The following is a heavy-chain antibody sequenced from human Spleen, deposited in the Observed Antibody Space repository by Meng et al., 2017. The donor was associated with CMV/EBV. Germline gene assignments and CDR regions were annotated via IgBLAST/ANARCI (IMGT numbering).Heavy chain of an antibody. V-gene: IGHV3-48*03. Sequence: GESLKISCAASGFTFSSYEMNWVRQAPGKGLEWVSYISSSGSTIYYADSVKGRFTISRDNAKNSLYLQMNSLRAEDTALYYCAKGTRVVIQYYYYYHTMDVWGQGTTVTVSS. J-gene: IGHJ6*02. CDR1: GFTFSSYE. CDR3: AKGTRVVIQYYYYYHTMDV. CDR2: ISSSGSTI. D-gene: IGHD3-3*01.